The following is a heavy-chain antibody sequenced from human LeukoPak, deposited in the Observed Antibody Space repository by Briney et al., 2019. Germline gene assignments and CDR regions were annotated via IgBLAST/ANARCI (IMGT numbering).Heavy chain of an antibody. V-gene: IGHV4-61*01. D-gene: IGHD1-26*01. CDR3: ARSRAFNSGAFDP. CDR1: GASVSSASY. CDR2: IYNGVNT. J-gene: IGHJ5*02. Sequence: PSETLSLTCTVSGASVSSASYWTWIRQPPGKGVEWIAHIYNGVNTNYNPSLKSRVTISVDTSKNQFSLRLNSVTAADTAVYYCARSRAFNSGAFDPWGQGTLVTVSS.